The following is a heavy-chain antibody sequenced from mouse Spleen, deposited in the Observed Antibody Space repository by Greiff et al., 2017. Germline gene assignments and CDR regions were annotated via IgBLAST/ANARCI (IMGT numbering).Heavy chain of an antibody. J-gene: IGHJ1*01. V-gene: IGHV7-3*02. D-gene: IGHD4-1*01. CDR2: IRNKANGYTT. CDR1: GFTFTDYY. Sequence: EVKLVESGGGLVQPGGSLRLSCATSGFTFTDYYMSWVRQPPGKALEWLGFIRNKANGYTTEYSASVKGRFTISRDNSQSILYLQMNTLRAEDSATYYCARGYWDDWYFDVWGAGTTVTVSS. CDR3: ARGYWDDWYFDV.